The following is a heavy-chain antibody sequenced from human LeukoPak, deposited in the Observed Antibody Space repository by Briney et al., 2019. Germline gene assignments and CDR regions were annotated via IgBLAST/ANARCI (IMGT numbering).Heavy chain of an antibody. Sequence: GGSLRLSCAASGFTFIGYAMNWVRQAPGKVLEWVSCISSSSSYIYYADSVKGRFTISRDNAKNSLYLQMNSLRAEDTAVYYCATSPVYSYGHPYYFDYWGQGTLVTVSS. V-gene: IGHV3-21*01. CDR3: ATSPVYSYGHPYYFDY. CDR1: GFTFIGYA. D-gene: IGHD5-18*01. J-gene: IGHJ4*02. CDR2: ISSSSSYI.